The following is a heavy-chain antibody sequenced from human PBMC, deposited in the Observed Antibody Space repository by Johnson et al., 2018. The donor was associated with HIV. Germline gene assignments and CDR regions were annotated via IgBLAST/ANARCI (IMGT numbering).Heavy chain of an antibody. Sequence: QVQLVESGGGVVQPVGSLRLSCLTSGFTFSKYAMHWVRQAPGKGLEWVAVISYDGSNKYYADSVKGRFTISRDNSKNTLYLQMNSLRVEDTAVYYCAKDFVAFWGRPADAFDIWGQGTMVTVSP. CDR3: AKDFVAFWGRPADAFDI. D-gene: IGHD3-16*01. V-gene: IGHV3-30-3*02. J-gene: IGHJ3*02. CDR2: ISYDGSNK. CDR1: GFTFSKYA.